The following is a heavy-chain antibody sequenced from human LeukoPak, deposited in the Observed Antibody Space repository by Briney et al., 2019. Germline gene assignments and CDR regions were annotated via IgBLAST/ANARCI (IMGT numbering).Heavy chain of an antibody. CDR2: INSEGSST. V-gene: IGHV3-74*01. CDR1: GFTLSTYW. J-gene: IGHJ5*01. Sequence: PGGSLRLSCAASGFTLSTYWMHWVRQAPGKGLVWVSRINSEGSSTTYADSVKGRFTISRDNAKNILYLQMSSLRAEDTAVYHCARDPAPQGWFDSWGQGTLVTVSS. CDR3: ARDPAPQGWFDS.